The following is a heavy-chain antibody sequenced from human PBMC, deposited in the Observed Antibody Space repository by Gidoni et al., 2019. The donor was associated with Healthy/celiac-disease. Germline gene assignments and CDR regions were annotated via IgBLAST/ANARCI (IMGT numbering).Heavy chain of an antibody. CDR3: ATPGYSSGWFEIDY. V-gene: IGHV3-33*01. D-gene: IGHD6-19*01. CDR1: GFTFSSYG. CDR2: IWYDGSNK. Sequence: QVLLVESGGGVVQPGRSLRLSCAASGFTFSSYGMHWVRQAPGKGLEWVAVIWYDGSNKYYADSVKGRFTISRDNSKNTLYLQMNSLRAEDTAVYYCATPGYSSGWFEIDYWGQGTLVTVSS. J-gene: IGHJ4*02.